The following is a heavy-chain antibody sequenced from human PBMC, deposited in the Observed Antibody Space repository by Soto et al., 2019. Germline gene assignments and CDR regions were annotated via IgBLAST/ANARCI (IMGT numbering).Heavy chain of an antibody. CDR3: ARDRYDFWSGYYPPDYYYYMDV. CDR1: GDSISSSYC. Sequence: SETLSLTCTVSGDSISSSYCWSWILQPPGKGLEWIGYICYSGTSSYSPSLKSRVTISVDTSKSQFSLELSSVTAADTAVYYCARDRYDFWSGYYPPDYYYYMDVWGKGTTVTVSS. V-gene: IGHV4-61*01. D-gene: IGHD3-3*01. CDR2: ICYSGTS. J-gene: IGHJ6*03.